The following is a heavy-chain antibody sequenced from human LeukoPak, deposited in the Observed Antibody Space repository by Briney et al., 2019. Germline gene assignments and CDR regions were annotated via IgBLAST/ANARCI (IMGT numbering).Heavy chain of an antibody. D-gene: IGHD1-1*01. J-gene: IGHJ4*02. CDR3: VRDRELAY. Sequence: SETLSLTCTVSGGSISNYYWSWIRQPPGKELEWIGYIYQSGSTDYNPSLKSRVTISVDTSKNQFSLKLSSVTAADTAVYYCVRDRELAYWGQGILVTVSS. CDR1: GGSISNYY. CDR2: IYQSGST. V-gene: IGHV4-59*01.